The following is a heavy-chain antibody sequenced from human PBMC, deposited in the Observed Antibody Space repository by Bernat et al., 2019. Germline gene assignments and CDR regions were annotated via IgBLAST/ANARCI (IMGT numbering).Heavy chain of an antibody. CDR3: ARGYYDSSGYCYAFDI. CDR2: IKQDGSEK. V-gene: IGHV3-7*03. D-gene: IGHD3-22*01. CDR1: GFTFSSYW. J-gene: IGHJ3*02. Sequence: EVQLVESGGGLVQPGGSLRLPCAASGFTFSSYWMSWVRQAPGKGLEWVANIKQDGSEKYFVDSVKGRFTISRDNAKNSLYLQMNSLRAEDTAVYYCARGYYDSSGYCYAFDIWGQGTMVTVSS.